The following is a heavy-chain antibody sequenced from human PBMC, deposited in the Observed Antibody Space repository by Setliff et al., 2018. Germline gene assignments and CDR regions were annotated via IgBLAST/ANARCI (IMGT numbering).Heavy chain of an antibody. CDR1: GGSISSGVYY. V-gene: IGHV4-39*01. D-gene: IGHD1-1*01. CDR2: IYHGGKT. Sequence: PSETLSLTCTVSGGSISSGVYYWGWIRQPPGKGLEWIGRIYHGGKTYYNTSPESRLTISVDTSKNQFSLKLRSVTAADTAVYYCARTGTYRYFDSWGQGTLVTVSS. CDR3: ARTGTYRYFDS. J-gene: IGHJ4*02.